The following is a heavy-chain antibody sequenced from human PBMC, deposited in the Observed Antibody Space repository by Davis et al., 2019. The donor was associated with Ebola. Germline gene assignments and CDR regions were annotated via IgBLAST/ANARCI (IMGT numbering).Heavy chain of an antibody. CDR1: GGSFSGYY. Sequence: PSETLSLTCAVYGGSFSGYYWSWIRQPPGKGLEWIGEINHSGSTNYNPSLKSRVTISVDTSKNQFSLKLSSVTAADTAVYYCARFGGYDYDFDYWGQGTLVTVSS. CDR3: ARFGGYDYDFDY. J-gene: IGHJ4*02. V-gene: IGHV4-34*01. CDR2: INHSGST. D-gene: IGHD5-12*01.